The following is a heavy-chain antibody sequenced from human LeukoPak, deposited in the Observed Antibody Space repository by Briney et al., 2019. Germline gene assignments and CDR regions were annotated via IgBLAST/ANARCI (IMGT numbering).Heavy chain of an antibody. CDR1: GFTFSDYY. Sequence: GGSLRLSWAASGFTFSDYYMSWIRQAPVKGLEWVSYISSSGNSIYYADSVKGRFTISRDNAKNSLYLQMNSLRAEETAVYYCARDRRAVTGGFDYWGQGTLVTVSS. V-gene: IGHV3-11*01. J-gene: IGHJ4*02. CDR3: ARDRRAVTGGFDY. CDR2: ISSSGNSI. D-gene: IGHD6-19*01.